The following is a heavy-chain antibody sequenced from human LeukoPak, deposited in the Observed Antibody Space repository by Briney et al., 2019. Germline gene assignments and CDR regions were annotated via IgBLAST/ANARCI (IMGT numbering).Heavy chain of an antibody. V-gene: IGHV1-69*05. CDR3: ARGLVVVPAARGDYFDY. J-gene: IGHJ4*02. CDR1: GGTFSSYA. D-gene: IGHD2-2*01. Sequence: GASVKVSCKASGGTFSSYAISWVRQAPGQGLEWMGGIIPIFGAANYAQKFQGRVTITTDESTSTAYMELSSLRSEDTAVYYCARGLVVVPAARGDYFDYWSQGTLVTVSS. CDR2: IIPIFGAA.